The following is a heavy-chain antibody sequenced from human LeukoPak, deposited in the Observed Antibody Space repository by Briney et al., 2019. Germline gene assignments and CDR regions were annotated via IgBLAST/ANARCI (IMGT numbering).Heavy chain of an antibody. CDR3: AKRATDNYDSSGYYYGPGYYFDY. CDR1: GFTFSSYA. CDR2: ISGSGGST. Sequence: GGSLRLSCAASGFTFSSYAMSWVRQAPGKGLEWVSAISGSGGSTYYADSVKGRFTISRDNSKNTLYLQMNSLRAEDTAVYYCAKRATDNYDSSGYYYGPGYYFDYWGQGTLVTVSS. J-gene: IGHJ4*02. V-gene: IGHV3-23*01. D-gene: IGHD3-22*01.